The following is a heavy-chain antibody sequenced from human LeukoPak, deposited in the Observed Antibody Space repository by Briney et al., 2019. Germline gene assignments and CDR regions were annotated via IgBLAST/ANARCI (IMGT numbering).Heavy chain of an antibody. V-gene: IGHV1-8*03. D-gene: IGHD5-18*01. J-gene: IGHJ3*02. CDR1: GYTFTSYD. CDR2: MNPNSGNT. CDR3: ARGRGYSYGYVAFDI. Sequence: ASVKVSCKASGYTFTSYDIKWVRQATGQGLEWMGWMNPNSGNTGYAQKFQGRVTITRNTSISTAYMELSSLRSEDTAVYYCARGRGYSYGYVAFDIWGQGTMVTVSS.